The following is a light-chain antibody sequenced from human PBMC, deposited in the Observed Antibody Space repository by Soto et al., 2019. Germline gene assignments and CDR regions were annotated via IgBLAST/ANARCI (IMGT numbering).Light chain of an antibody. J-gene: IGKJ4*01. CDR1: QSVGSN. Sequence: EIVMTQSPATLSVSPGERATLSCRASQSVGSNLAWYQQKPGQAPRLLIYGASTRATGIPARFSGSGSGTEFTLTISSLQSEDLAVYYCQQYHNWPLAFGGGTKVEIK. CDR2: GAS. V-gene: IGKV3-15*01. CDR3: QQYHNWPLA.